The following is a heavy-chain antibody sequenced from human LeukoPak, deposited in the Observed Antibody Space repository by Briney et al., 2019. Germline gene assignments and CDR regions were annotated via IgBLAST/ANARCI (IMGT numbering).Heavy chain of an antibody. CDR3: ARNYYDSSSYYHARAFEI. D-gene: IGHD3-22*01. V-gene: IGHV4-59*01. CDR1: GDSISNYY. J-gene: IGHJ3*02. Sequence: SETLSLTCVVSGDSISNYYWSWIRQPPGQGLEWIAYIYYSESTNYNPSLKSRVTVSVDTPKNQISLKLSSVTAADTAVYYCARNYYDSSSYYHARAFEIWGQGTMVTVSS. CDR2: IYYSEST.